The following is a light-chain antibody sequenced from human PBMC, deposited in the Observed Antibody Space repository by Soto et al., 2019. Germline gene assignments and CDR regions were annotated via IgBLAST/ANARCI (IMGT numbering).Light chain of an antibody. CDR1: QSVSSRY. CDR2: GAS. V-gene: IGKV3-20*01. Sequence: EILLTQSPGTLSLSPGERATLSCRASQSVSSRYLAWYQQKPGQAPRLLIYGASSRATGIPARFSGSGSGTEFTLTISSLQSEDFAVYYCQQYGSSGTFGQGTKVDIK. CDR3: QQYGSSGT. J-gene: IGKJ1*01.